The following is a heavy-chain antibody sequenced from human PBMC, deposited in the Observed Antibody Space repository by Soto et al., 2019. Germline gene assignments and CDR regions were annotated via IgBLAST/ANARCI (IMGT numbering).Heavy chain of an antibody. CDR2: MNPNSGNT. CDR1: GYTFTSYD. J-gene: IGHJ3*02. CDR3: ARASRLGYCSGGSCHRAFDI. V-gene: IGHV1-8*01. Sequence: ASVKVSCQASGYTFTSYDINWVRQATGQGLEWMGWMNPNSGNTGYAQKFQGRVTMTRNTSISTAYMELSSLRSEDTAVYYCARASRLGYCSGGSCHRAFDIWGQGTMVTVSS. D-gene: IGHD2-15*01.